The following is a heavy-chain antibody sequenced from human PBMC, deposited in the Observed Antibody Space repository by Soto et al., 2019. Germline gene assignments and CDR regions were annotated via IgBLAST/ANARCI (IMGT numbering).Heavy chain of an antibody. CDR2: VTGGGHTT. CDR1: GFTFSRYA. Sequence: GSLRLSCAASGFTFSRYAMSWVRQAPGKGLEWVSTVTGGGHTTYNADSVNGRFTIFRDNSKNTLSLQMNNLSAEDTAIYYCASSRGELDEYGMDRWGAGMTVTVAS. J-gene: IGHJ6*04. CDR3: ASSRGELDEYGMDR. V-gene: IGHV3-23*01. D-gene: IGHD1-26*01.